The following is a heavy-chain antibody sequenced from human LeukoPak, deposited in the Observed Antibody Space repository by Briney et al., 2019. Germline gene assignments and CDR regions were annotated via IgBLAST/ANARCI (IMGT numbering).Heavy chain of an antibody. J-gene: IGHJ4*02. D-gene: IGHD4-17*01. CDR3: AGAADYGDCDY. Sequence: PSETLSLTCAVYGGSFSGYYWSWIRQPPGKGLEWIGEINHSGSTNYNPSLKSRVTISVDTSKNQFSLKLSSVTAADTAVYYCAGAADYGDCDYWGQGTLVTVSS. V-gene: IGHV4-34*01. CDR2: INHSGST. CDR1: GGSFSGYY.